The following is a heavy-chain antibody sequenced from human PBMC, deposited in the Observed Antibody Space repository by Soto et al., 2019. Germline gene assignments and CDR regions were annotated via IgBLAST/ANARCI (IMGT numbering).Heavy chain of an antibody. V-gene: IGHV3-33*01. D-gene: IGHD2-8*01. CDR1: GFTFSSYG. CDR3: ARDRSLMVYAGSGFDP. Sequence: QVQLVESGGGVVQPGRSLRLSCAASGFTFSSYGMHWVRQAPGKGLEWVAVIWYDGSNKYYADSVKGRFTISRDNSKNTLYLQMNSLRAEDTAVYYCARDRSLMVYAGSGFDPWGQGTLVTVSS. CDR2: IWYDGSNK. J-gene: IGHJ5*02.